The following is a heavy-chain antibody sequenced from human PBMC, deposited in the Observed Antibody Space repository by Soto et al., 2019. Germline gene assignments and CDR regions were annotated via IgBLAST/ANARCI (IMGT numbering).Heavy chain of an antibody. CDR1: GYSFTSYW. V-gene: IGHV5-51*01. CDR3: ARYYYGSGSYWPQLFDY. J-gene: IGHJ4*02. Sequence: PGESLKISCKGSGYSFTSYWIGWVRQMPGKGLEWMGIIYPGDSDTRYSPSFQGQVTISADKSISTAYLQWSSLKASDTAMYFFARYYYGSGSYWPQLFDYWGQGTLVTVSS. D-gene: IGHD3-10*01. CDR2: IYPGDSDT.